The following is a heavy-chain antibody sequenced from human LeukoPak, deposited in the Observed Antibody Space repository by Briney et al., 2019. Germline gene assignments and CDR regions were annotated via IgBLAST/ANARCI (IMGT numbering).Heavy chain of an antibody. CDR3: ARAFIVGAIPFDY. J-gene: IGHJ4*02. CDR1: GYTFTSYY. Sequence: ASVKVSCKASGYTFTSYYMHWVRQAPGQGLEWMGIINPSGDSTSYAQKLQGRVTMTRDTSTSTVYMELSSLRSEDTAVYYCARAFIVGAIPFDYWGQGTLVTVSS. V-gene: IGHV1-46*01. CDR2: INPSGDST. D-gene: IGHD1-26*01.